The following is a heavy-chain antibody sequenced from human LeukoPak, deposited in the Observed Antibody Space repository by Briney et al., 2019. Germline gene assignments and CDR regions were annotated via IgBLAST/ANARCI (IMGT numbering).Heavy chain of an antibody. CDR2: ISANNGDT. Sequence: ASVKVSCKASGYTFTSYGIAWVRQAPGQGLQWMGWISANNGDTSYSQKLQGRVTMTTDTSTNTAYMELRSLTSDDTAVYYCAKRPSTVTMPFQHWGQGTLVTVSS. J-gene: IGHJ1*01. D-gene: IGHD4-17*01. CDR3: AKRPSTVTMPFQH. CDR1: GYTFTSYG. V-gene: IGHV1-18*01.